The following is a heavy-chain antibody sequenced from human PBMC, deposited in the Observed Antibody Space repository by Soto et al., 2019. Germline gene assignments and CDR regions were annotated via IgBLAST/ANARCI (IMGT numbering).Heavy chain of an antibody. D-gene: IGHD2-2*01. CDR1: GGSISSSSYY. Sequence: QLQLQESGPGLVKPSETLSLTCTVSGGSISSSSYYWGWIRQPPGKGLEWIGSIYYSGSTFYNPSLHSRDTISVDTSKNPFSLKLSSVTAADTAVYYCARHEVGPFPYRPYYFDYWGQGTLVTVSS. CDR3: ARHEVGPFPYRPYYFDY. V-gene: IGHV4-39*01. CDR2: IYYSGST. J-gene: IGHJ4*02.